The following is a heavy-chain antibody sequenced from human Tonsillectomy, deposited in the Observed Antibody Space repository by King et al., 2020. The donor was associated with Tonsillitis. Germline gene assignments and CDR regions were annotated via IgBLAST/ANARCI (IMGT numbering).Heavy chain of an antibody. Sequence: LVQSGDEVKKPGASVKVSCKASGYTFSSYGISWVRQAPGQGLEWMGWISAYNGNTKYAQKLQGRVTMTTDTSTSTAYMELRSLRSDDTAIYYCAIDARYSGSYHDAFDIWGQGTMVTVSS. V-gene: IGHV1-18*01. D-gene: IGHD1-26*01. CDR2: ISAYNGNT. J-gene: IGHJ3*02. CDR1: GYTFSSYG. CDR3: AIDARYSGSYHDAFDI.